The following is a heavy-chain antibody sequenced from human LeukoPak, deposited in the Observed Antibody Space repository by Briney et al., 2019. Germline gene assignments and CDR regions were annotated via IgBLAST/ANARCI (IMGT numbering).Heavy chain of an antibody. D-gene: IGHD6-19*01. J-gene: IGHJ4*02. Sequence: GGSLRLSCAASGFTFSSYGMHWVRQAPGKGLEWVAIISYDGSNKYYADSVKGRFTISRDNSKNTLYLQMNSLRAEDTAVYYCAKDKYSSGLLIYYFDCWGQGTLVTVSS. V-gene: IGHV3-30*18. CDR2: ISYDGSNK. CDR1: GFTFSSYG. CDR3: AKDKYSSGLLIYYFDC.